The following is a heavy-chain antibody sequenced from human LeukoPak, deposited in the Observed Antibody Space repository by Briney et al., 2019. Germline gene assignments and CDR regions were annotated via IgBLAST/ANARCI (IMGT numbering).Heavy chain of an antibody. CDR3: AKDLDDSSGFDY. V-gene: IGHV3-23*01. J-gene: IGHJ4*02. D-gene: IGHD3-22*01. CDR1: GFTVSSNY. Sequence: TGGSLRLSCAASGFTVSSNYMSWVRQAPGKGLEWVSAISGSGGSTYYADSVKGRFTISRDNSKNTLYLQMNSLRAEDTAVYYCAKDLDDSSGFDYWGQGTLVTVSS. CDR2: ISGSGGST.